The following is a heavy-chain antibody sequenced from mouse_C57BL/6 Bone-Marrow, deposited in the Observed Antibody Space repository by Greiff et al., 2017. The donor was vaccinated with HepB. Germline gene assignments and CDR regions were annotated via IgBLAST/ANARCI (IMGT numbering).Heavy chain of an antibody. Sequence: VQLQQSGAELVRPGASVTLSCKASGYTFPDYEMHWVKQTPVHGLEWIGAFDPETGGTAYNQKFKGKAILTADKSSSTAYMELRSLTSEDSAVYYCTRPYGSSYGYVDVWGTGTTVTVSS. CDR3: TRPYGSSYGYVDV. J-gene: IGHJ1*03. V-gene: IGHV1-15*01. CDR1: GYTFPDYE. CDR2: FDPETGGT. D-gene: IGHD1-1*01.